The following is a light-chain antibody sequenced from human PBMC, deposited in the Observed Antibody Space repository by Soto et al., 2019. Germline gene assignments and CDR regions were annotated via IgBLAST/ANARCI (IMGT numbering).Light chain of an antibody. Sequence: QSVLTQPASVSGSPGQSITISCTGTSRDVGGYDYVSLYQLHPGKAPKLMVFEVSNRHSGVSYRVSGPKSGNTASLTISGLQAEDEADYFCSSYSISTAYLFGTGTKVTVL. J-gene: IGLJ1*01. CDR1: SRDVGGYDY. CDR2: EVS. V-gene: IGLV2-14*01. CDR3: SSYSISTAYL.